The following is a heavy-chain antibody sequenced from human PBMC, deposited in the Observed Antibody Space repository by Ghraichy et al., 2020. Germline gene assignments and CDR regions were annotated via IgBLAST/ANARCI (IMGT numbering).Heavy chain of an antibody. D-gene: IGHD3-3*01. CDR2: ISSSSSYI. CDR1: GFTFSSYS. J-gene: IGHJ3*02. V-gene: IGHV3-21*01. CDR3: ARDNFGVVNHAFDI. Sequence: GGSLRLSCAASGFTFSSYSINWVRQAPGKGLEWVSSISSSSSYIYYADSVKGRFTISRDNAKNSLYLQMNSLRAEDTAVYYCARDNFGVVNHAFDIWGQGTMVTVSS.